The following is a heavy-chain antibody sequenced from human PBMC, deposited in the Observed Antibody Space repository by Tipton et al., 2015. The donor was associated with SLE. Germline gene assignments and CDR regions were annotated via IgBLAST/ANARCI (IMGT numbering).Heavy chain of an antibody. CDR2: ISYTGST. J-gene: IGHJ5*02. Sequence: TLSLTCTVSGFSISSGYYWGWIRQSPGKGLEWIGSISYTGSTFYSPSLKSRVTISLDTSKNHFSLRLISVTAADTAVYYCARSVTPAAIGWVDPWGQGTLVTVSS. V-gene: IGHV4-38-2*02. CDR1: GFSISSGYY. CDR3: ARSVTPAAIGWVDP. D-gene: IGHD2-2*01.